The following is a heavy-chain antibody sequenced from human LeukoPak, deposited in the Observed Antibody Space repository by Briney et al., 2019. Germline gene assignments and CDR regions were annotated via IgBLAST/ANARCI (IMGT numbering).Heavy chain of an antibody. CDR3: ARRKVGATSAFAFDI. CDR2: IDWDDDK. V-gene: IGHV2-70*01. D-gene: IGHD1-26*01. CDR1: GFSLSTSGMC. Sequence: SGPTLVNPTQTLTLTCTFSGFSLSTSGMCVSWIRQPPGKALEWLALIDWDDDKCYSTSLKTRLTISKDTSKNQVVLTMTNMDPVDTATYYCARRKVGATSAFAFDIWGQGTMVTVSS. J-gene: IGHJ3*02.